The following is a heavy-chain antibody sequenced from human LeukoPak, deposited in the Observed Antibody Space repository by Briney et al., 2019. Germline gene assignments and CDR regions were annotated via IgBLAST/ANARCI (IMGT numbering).Heavy chain of an antibody. CDR3: ARGYCSGGSCYSSYYYSYMDV. V-gene: IGHV4-39*07. Sequence: SNYMTWVRQAPGKGLEWIGSINYSGSTYYNPSLKSRVTISVDRSKNQFSLKLSSVTAADTAVYYCARGYCSGGSCYSSYYYSYMDVWGKGTTVTVSS. CDR2: INYSGST. J-gene: IGHJ6*03. CDR1: SNY. D-gene: IGHD2-15*01.